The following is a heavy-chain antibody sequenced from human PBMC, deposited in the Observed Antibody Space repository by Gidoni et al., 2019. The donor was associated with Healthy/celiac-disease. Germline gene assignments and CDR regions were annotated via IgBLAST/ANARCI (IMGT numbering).Heavy chain of an antibody. CDR2: IYYSGST. J-gene: IGHJ4*02. Sequence: QVQLQESGPGLVKPSQTLSLTGTVSGGSSSSGGYYWSWIRQHPGKGLEWIGYIYYSGSTYYIPSLKSRVTISVDPFKNQFSMKLSSVTAADTAVYYCARDGGVAVAGYRFTFDYWGQGTLVTVSS. CDR1: GGSSSSGGYY. D-gene: IGHD6-19*01. V-gene: IGHV4-31*03. CDR3: ARDGGVAVAGYRFTFDY.